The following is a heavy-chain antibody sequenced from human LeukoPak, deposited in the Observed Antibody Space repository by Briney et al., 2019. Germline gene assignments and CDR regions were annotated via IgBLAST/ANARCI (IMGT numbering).Heavy chain of an antibody. CDR1: GFTFSSYA. CDR3: ANQHVVTSVDY. D-gene: IGHD2-15*01. CDR2: ISDSGGST. Sequence: GGSLRLSCAASGFTFSSYAMSWVRQAPGKGLEWVSTISDSGGSTYYADSVKGRFTISRDNSKNTLYLQMSSLRAADTAVYHCANQHVVTSVDYWGQGTLVTVSS. V-gene: IGHV3-23*01. J-gene: IGHJ4*02.